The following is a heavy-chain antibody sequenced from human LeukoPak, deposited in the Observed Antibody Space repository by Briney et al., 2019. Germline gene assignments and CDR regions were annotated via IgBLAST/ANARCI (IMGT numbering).Heavy chain of an antibody. D-gene: IGHD7-27*01. V-gene: IGHV3-21*01. CDR1: GCTFSSYS. CDR3: GRDSGAGGYFYKYYMDV. CDR2: ISGGIGYI. Sequence: GASLRLSCAASGCTFSSYSMNWVRLAPGKGLEWVSSISGGIGYIYYADSVKGRFTISRDNAKNSLYLQINSLRPEDTAVYYCGRDSGAGGYFYKYYMDVWGKGTTVTVSS. J-gene: IGHJ6*03.